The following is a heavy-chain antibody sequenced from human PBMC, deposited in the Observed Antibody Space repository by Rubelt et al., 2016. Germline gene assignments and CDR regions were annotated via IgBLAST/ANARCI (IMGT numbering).Heavy chain of an antibody. CDR3: AKDQLNGDWNYFLALYGMDV. Sequence: GLEWVSAVSGGGGNTYYADSVKGRFTISRDNSKNTLYLQMNSLRAEDTAVYYCAKDQLNGDWNYFLALYGMDVWGQGTTVTVSS. D-gene: IGHD1-7*01. V-gene: IGHV3-23*01. CDR2: VSGGGGNT. J-gene: IGHJ6*02.